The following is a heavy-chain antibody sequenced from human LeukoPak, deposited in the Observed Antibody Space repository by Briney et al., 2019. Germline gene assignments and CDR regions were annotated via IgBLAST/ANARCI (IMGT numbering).Heavy chain of an antibody. J-gene: IGHJ4*02. CDR1: GFIFNRYT. Sequence: PGGSLRLSCAASGFIFNRYTMNWVRQAPGKGLEWVSSISSSSTYMYYADSLKGRFTVSRDNAKNSVYLQMNSLRAEDTAVYYCARDDYGDDYFDYWGQGTLVTVSS. D-gene: IGHD4/OR15-4a*01. V-gene: IGHV3-21*01. CDR3: ARDDYGDDYFDY. CDR2: ISSSSTYM.